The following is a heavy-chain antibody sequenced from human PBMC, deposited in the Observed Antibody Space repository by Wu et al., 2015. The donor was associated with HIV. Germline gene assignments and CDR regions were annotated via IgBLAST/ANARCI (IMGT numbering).Heavy chain of an antibody. J-gene: IGHJ5*02. CDR2: INPKNGGT. V-gene: IGHV1-2*02. CDR3: ARDSSSWYPPNSFDP. Sequence: VQLVQSGAEVKKPGASVKVSCKASGYAFTGYYIHWVRQAPGQGLEWMGWINPKNGGTKYAQKFQGRVTMTRDTSIITAYMELSRLTSDGTAVFYCARDSSSWYPPNSFDPWGQGTLVTVSS. D-gene: IGHD6-13*01. CDR1: GYAFTGYY.